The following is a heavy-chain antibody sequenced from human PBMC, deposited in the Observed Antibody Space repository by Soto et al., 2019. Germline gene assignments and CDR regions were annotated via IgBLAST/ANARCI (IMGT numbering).Heavy chain of an antibody. D-gene: IGHD6-13*01. CDR1: GFTFGSYA. CDR3: AKAKYSSSWWAVDY. CDR2: TSASGGAT. V-gene: IGHV3-23*01. Sequence: GGSLRLSCAAAGFTFGSYAMSWVRQAPGKGLEWVSSTSASGGATYYADSVKGRFTISRDNSKNILYLEMNSLRAEDTAVYYCAKAKYSSSWWAVDYWGQGTLVTVSS. J-gene: IGHJ4*02.